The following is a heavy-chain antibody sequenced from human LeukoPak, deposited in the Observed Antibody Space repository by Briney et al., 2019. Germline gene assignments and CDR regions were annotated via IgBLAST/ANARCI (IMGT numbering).Heavy chain of an antibody. Sequence: GESLKISCKGSGYSFTSYWIGWVRQMPGKGLEWMGIIYPGDSDTRYSPSFQGQVTISADKSISTAYLQWSSLKASDTAMYYCARPSIAYNWNYLMVDAFDIWGQGTMVTVSS. CDR3: ARPSIAYNWNYLMVDAFDI. V-gene: IGHV5-51*01. CDR1: GYSFTSYW. D-gene: IGHD1-7*01. CDR2: IYPGDSDT. J-gene: IGHJ3*02.